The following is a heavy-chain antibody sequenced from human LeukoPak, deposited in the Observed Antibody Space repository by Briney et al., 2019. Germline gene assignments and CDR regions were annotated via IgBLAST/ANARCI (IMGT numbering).Heavy chain of an antibody. D-gene: IGHD4-17*01. Sequence: AVKVSCKASLGTLRSYVLSWVRPAPGQGVEWMGRIIPIFGRANYAQKFQGRVTITTDESTSTAYMELSSMRSEDTAVYYCARGRPYGDYSYYFDYWGQGTLVTVSS. J-gene: IGHJ4*02. CDR1: LGTLRSYV. CDR3: ARGRPYGDYSYYFDY. CDR2: IIPIFGRA. V-gene: IGHV1-69*05.